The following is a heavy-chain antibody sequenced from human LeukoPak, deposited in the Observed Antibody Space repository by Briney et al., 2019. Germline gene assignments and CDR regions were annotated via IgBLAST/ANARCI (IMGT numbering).Heavy chain of an antibody. D-gene: IGHD6-13*01. CDR1: GFSLSTRGMC. CDR3: ARIRLPSHAIAAAGVNAFDI. Sequence: SGPTLVNPTQTLTLTCTFSGFSLSTRGMCVSWIRQPPGKALEWLSRSDWDDDKYYSTSLKTRLTISKDTSKNQVVLTMTSMDPVDTATYYCARIRLPSHAIAAAGVNAFDIWGQGTMVTVSS. CDR2: SDWDDDK. J-gene: IGHJ3*02. V-gene: IGHV2-70*11.